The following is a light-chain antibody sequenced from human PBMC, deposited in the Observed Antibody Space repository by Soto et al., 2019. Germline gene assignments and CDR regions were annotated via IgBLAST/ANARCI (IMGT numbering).Light chain of an antibody. CDR3: RSYTNSTYV. J-gene: IGLJ1*01. V-gene: IGLV2-14*01. Sequence: QSLLTQPASVSGSPGQSITISRTGTSSDVGGYNYVSWYQQHPGKAPKLMIYDVSNRPSGVSNRFSGSKSGNTASLTISGLQAEDEADYYCRSYTNSTYVFGTGNKVTVL. CDR1: SSDVGGYNY. CDR2: DVS.